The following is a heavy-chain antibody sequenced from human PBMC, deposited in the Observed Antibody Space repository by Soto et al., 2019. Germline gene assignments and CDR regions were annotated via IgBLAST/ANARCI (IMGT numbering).Heavy chain of an antibody. V-gene: IGHV1-18*01. CDR3: ARDAAYGLIDY. J-gene: IGHJ4*02. CDR2: INAYNGNT. D-gene: IGHD4-17*01. CDR1: GYTFTRYA. Sequence: QVQLVQSGAEVKKPGASVKVSCKPSGYTFTRYAISWVRQAPGQGLEWMGWINAYNGNTHYAQKLQGRVTMTTDTSTSTAYMELRSLRSDDTAVYYCARDAAYGLIDYWGQGTLVTVSS.